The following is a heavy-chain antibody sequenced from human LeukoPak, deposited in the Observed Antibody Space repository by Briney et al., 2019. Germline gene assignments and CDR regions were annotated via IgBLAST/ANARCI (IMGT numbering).Heavy chain of an antibody. Sequence: KSSETLSLTCAVYGGSFSGYYWSWIRQPPGKGLEWIGEINHSGSTNYNPSLKSRVTISVDTSKNQFSLKLSSVTAADTAVYYCASSEPDSSSWYRYYYGMDVWGQGTTVTVSS. CDR3: ASSEPDSSSWYRYYYGMDV. D-gene: IGHD6-13*01. J-gene: IGHJ6*02. V-gene: IGHV4-34*01. CDR2: INHSGST. CDR1: GGSFSGYY.